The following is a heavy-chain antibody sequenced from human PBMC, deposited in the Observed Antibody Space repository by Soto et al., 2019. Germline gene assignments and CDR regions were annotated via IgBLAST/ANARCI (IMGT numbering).Heavy chain of an antibody. CDR2: IYFDGITT. V-gene: IGHV3-74*01. Sequence: GGSLSLSCTSSVFTFSTHWMHWVRQAPGKGLVWVSRIYFDGITTNYADSVKGRLTVSRDNAKNTVYLHVNTLRDEDTAVYYCARGGAMGVDYWGQGTLVTVSS. J-gene: IGHJ4*02. D-gene: IGHD1-26*01. CDR1: VFTFSTHW. CDR3: ARGGAMGVDY.